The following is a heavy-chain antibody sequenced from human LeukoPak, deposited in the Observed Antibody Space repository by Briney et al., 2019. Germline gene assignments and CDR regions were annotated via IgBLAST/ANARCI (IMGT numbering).Heavy chain of an antibody. CDR3: ASWSGAYDILTGYRFYYYYYYMDV. V-gene: IGHV1-2*02. CDR2: INPNSGGT. D-gene: IGHD3-9*01. CDR1: GYTFTGYY. J-gene: IGHJ6*03. Sequence: ASVKVSCKASGYTFTGYYMHWVRQAPGQGLEWMGWINPNSGGTNYAQKFQGRVTMTRDTSISTAYMELSRLRSDDTAVYYCASWSGAYDILTGYRFYYYYYYMDVWGKGTTVTVSS.